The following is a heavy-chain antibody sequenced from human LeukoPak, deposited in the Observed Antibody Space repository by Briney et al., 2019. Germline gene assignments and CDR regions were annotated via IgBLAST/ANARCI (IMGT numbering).Heavy chain of an antibody. CDR3: AKALPRYYYDSSGYAADY. D-gene: IGHD3-22*01. V-gene: IGHV3-48*01. Sequence: GGSLRLSCAASGFTFSSYSMNWVRQAPGKGLEWVSYISSSSSTIYYADSVKGRFTISRDNSKNTLYLQMNSLRAEDTAVYYCAKALPRYYYDSSGYAADYWGQGTLVTVSS. J-gene: IGHJ4*02. CDR1: GFTFSSYS. CDR2: ISSSSSTI.